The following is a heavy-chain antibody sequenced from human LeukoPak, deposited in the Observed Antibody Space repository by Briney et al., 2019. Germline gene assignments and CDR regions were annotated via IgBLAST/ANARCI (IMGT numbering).Heavy chain of an antibody. CDR3: ASRGYSYGSGFDY. CDR2: INPSGGST. V-gene: IGHV1-46*01. J-gene: IGHJ4*02. CDR1: GYTFTSYY. D-gene: IGHD5-18*01. Sequence: ASVKVSCTASGYTFTSYYMHWVRQAPGQGLEWMGIINPSGGSTSYAQKFQGRVTMTRDTSTSTVYMELSSLRSEDTAVYYCASRGYSYGSGFDYWGQGTLVTVSS.